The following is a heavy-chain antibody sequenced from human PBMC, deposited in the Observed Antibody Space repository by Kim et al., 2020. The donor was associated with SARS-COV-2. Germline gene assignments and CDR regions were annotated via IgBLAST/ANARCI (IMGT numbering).Heavy chain of an antibody. D-gene: IGHD3-10*01. CDR3: ARDRVEEITMVRGVLDY. V-gene: IGHV3-30*07. J-gene: IGHJ4*02. Sequence: KGRFTISRDNSKNTLYLQMNSLRAEDTAVYYCARDRVEEITMVRGVLDYWGQGTLVTVSS.